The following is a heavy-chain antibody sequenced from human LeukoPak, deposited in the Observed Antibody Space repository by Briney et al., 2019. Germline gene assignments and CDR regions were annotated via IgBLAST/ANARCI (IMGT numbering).Heavy chain of an antibody. V-gene: IGHV3-30*02. D-gene: IGHD4-23*01. Sequence: GGSLRLSCAASGFTFSSYSMNWVRQAPGKGLEWVAFIRYDGSNKYYADSAKGRFTISRDNSKNTLYLQMNSLRAEDTAVYYCAKDTKAYGGNSGFDYWGQGTLVTVSS. CDR2: IRYDGSNK. CDR1: GFTFSSYS. CDR3: AKDTKAYGGNSGFDY. J-gene: IGHJ4*02.